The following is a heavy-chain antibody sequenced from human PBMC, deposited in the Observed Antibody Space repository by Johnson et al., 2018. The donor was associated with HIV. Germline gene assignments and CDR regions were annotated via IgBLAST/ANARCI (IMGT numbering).Heavy chain of an antibody. CDR1: GFTFSSYA. CDR3: GREQAAAGGEAFDI. V-gene: IGHV3-23*04. J-gene: IGHJ3*02. CDR2: ISASGGST. D-gene: IGHD6-13*01. Sequence: VQLVESGGGVVQPGRSLRLSCAASGFTFSSYAMHWVRQAPGKGLEWVSAISASGGSTYYADSVKGRFTISRDNAKNSLYLQMNSLRAEDTAVYYCGREQAAAGGEAFDIWGQGTMVTVSS.